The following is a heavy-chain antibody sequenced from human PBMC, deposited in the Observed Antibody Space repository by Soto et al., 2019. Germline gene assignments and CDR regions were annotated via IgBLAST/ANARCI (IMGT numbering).Heavy chain of an antibody. CDR3: ARDNLARNYYDSSGSYFDS. J-gene: IGHJ4*02. CDR1: GGTCSSYA. D-gene: IGHD3-22*01. V-gene: IGHV1-69*13. Sequence: ASVKVSCKASGGTCSSYAISWLRQAPGQGLEWMGGIIPIFGTANYAQKFQGRVTITADESTSTAYMELSSLRSEDTAVYYCARDNLARNYYDSSGSYFDSWGQGTLVTVSS. CDR2: IIPIFGTA.